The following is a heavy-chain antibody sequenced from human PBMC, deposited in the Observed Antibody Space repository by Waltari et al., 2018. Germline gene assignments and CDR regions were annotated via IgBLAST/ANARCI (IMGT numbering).Heavy chain of an antibody. CDR3: AKEGWFDP. V-gene: IGHV3-30*02. J-gene: IGHJ5*02. CDR2: IRLDGTIK. CDR1: GFIFSNYG. Sequence: QVRLVDSGGGVVQPGGSLRLSCAASGFIFSNYGMHWVRQAPGKGVEWVAFIRLDGTIKYYADSVKGRFTISRDNSKNTLYLEMSSLRPEDTAVYYCAKEGWFDPWGQGTLVTVSS.